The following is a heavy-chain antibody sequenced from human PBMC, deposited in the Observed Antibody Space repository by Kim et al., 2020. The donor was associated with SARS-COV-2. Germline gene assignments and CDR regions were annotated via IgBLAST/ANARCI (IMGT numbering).Heavy chain of an antibody. CDR3: ARDAGLLWFGELLSYYYYYMDV. J-gene: IGHJ6*03. V-gene: IGHV1-18*01. Sequence: ASVKVSCKASGYTFTSYGISWVRQAPGQGLEWMGWISAYNGNTNYAQKLQGRVTMTTDTSTSTAYMELRSLRSDDTAVYYCARDAGLLWFGELLSYYYYYMDVWGKGTTVTVSS. D-gene: IGHD3-10*01. CDR1: GYTFTSYG. CDR2: ISAYNGNT.